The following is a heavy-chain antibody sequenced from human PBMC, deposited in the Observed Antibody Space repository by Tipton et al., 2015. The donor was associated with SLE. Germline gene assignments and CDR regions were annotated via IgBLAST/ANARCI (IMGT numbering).Heavy chain of an antibody. CDR3: ARDLGIADY. CDR2: IDPNSGGT. V-gene: IGHV1-2*06. Sequence: QVQLVQSGAEVKKPGASVKVSCKSSGYTFTGYHMHWVRQAPGQGLEWMGRIDPNSGGTKYAQKFQGRVTMTRDTSVTTAYLELTSLTSGDTAVYFCARDLGIADYWGQGTLVTVST. J-gene: IGHJ4*02. CDR1: GYTFTGYH.